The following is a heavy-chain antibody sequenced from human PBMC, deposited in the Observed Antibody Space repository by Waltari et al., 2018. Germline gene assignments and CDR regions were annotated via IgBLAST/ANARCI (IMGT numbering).Heavy chain of an antibody. V-gene: IGHV3-53*02. D-gene: IGHD1-26*01. CDR1: GFSVISNY. CDR3: ARENSGSYGEFDF. CDR2: IYSGGST. J-gene: IGHJ4*02. Sequence: EVQMVETGGGLIQPGGSLRLSCAVSGFSVISNYMTWVRQPPGKGREWGSYIYSGGSTYSADSVKGRFTISRDNSKNTLYLQMNNLRAEDTAVYYCARENSGSYGEFDFWGQGTLVTVSS.